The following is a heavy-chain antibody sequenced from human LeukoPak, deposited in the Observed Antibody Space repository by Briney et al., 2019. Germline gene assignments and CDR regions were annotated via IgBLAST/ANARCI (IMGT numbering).Heavy chain of an antibody. J-gene: IGHJ4*02. Sequence: GGSLRLSCAASGFTFSSYSMNWVRQAPGKGLEWVSSISSSSSYIYYADSVKGRFTISRDNAKNSLYLQMNSLRAENTAVYYCARARGDSSSWYNDYWGQGTLVTVSS. D-gene: IGHD6-13*01. CDR1: GFTFSSYS. V-gene: IGHV3-21*01. CDR2: ISSSSSYI. CDR3: ARARGDSSSWYNDY.